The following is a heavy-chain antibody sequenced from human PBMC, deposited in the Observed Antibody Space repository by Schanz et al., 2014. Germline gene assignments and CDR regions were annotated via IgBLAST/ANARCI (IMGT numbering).Heavy chain of an antibody. CDR2: IKQDGSEK. V-gene: IGHV3-7*03. J-gene: IGHJ6*02. D-gene: IGHD3-3*01. CDR3: AKIWKAHHLTGRPGWSDGMDV. CDR1: GFTFSSYW. Sequence: EVQLVESGGGLVQPGGSLRLSCAASGFTFSSYWMSWVRQAPGEGLEWVANIKQDGSEKDYVDSVKGRFTISRDNAKNSLYLQMNSLRVEDTAIYYCAKIWKAHHLTGRPGWSDGMDVWGQGTMVTVSS.